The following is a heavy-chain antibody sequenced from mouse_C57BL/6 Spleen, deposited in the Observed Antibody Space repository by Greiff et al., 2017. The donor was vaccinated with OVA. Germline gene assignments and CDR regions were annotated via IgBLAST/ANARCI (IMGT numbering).Heavy chain of an antibody. CDR2: INPNYGTT. CDR1: GYSFTDYN. Sequence: EVKLQESGPELVKPGASVKLSCKASGYSFTDYNMNWVKQSNGTSLEWIGVINPNYGTTSYNQKFKGKATLTVDQSSSTAYMQLNSLTSEDSAVYYCARSGTLSGLYYYAMDYWGQGTSVTVSS. J-gene: IGHJ4*01. CDR3: ARSGTLSGLYYYAMDY. V-gene: IGHV1-39*01. D-gene: IGHD3-2*02.